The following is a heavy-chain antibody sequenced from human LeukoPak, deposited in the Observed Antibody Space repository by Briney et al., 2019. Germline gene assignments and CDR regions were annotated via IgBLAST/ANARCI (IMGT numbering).Heavy chain of an antibody. V-gene: IGHV5-51*01. CDR3: ARAGHFDWLRIDY. Sequence: NTGESLKISCKGSGFTFSSYWIGWVRQMPGKGLEWMGIIYPGDSDTRYSPSFQGQVTISADKSISTAYLQWSSLKASDSAMYYCARAGHFDWLRIDYWGQGTLVTVSS. CDR1: GFTFSSYW. J-gene: IGHJ4*02. D-gene: IGHD3-9*01. CDR2: IYPGDSDT.